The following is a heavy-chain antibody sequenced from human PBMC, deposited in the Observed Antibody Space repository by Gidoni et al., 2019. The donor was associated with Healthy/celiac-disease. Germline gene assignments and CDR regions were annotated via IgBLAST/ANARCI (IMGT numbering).Heavy chain of an antibody. V-gene: IGHV3-30-3*01. CDR3: ARLDSSGYYGQGYYYGMDV. CDR2: ISYDGSNK. D-gene: IGHD3-22*01. CDR1: GFTFSSSA. J-gene: IGHJ6*02. Sequence: QVQLVESGGGVVQPGRSLRPSCAASGFTFSSSAMHWVRPAPGKGLEWVAVISYDGSNKYYADSVKGRFTISRDNSKNTLYLQMNSLRAEDTAVYYCARLDSSGYYGQGYYYGMDVWGQGTTVTVSS.